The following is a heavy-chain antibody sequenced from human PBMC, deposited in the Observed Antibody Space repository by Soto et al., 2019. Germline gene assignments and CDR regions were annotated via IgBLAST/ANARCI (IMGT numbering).Heavy chain of an antibody. J-gene: IGHJ3*02. Sequence: GGSLRLSCAASGFIFSTYAMNWVRQSPGKGLEWVSAISSSGDSAYYAESVRGRFTISRDNSIDTLYLQMRSLRPEDTAVYYCAHPRGYGVFDAVDIWGQGTMVTVSS. CDR3: AHPRGYGVFDAVDI. CDR1: GFIFSTYA. V-gene: IGHV3-23*01. D-gene: IGHD4-17*01. CDR2: ISSSGDSA.